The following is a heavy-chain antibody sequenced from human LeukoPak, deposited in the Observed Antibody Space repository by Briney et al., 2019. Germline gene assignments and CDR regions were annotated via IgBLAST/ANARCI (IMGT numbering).Heavy chain of an antibody. CDR2: ITSSSGYI. CDR1: GFPFSNYK. Sequence: PGGSLRLSCAASGFPFSNYKMNWVRQAPGKGLEWVSSITSSSGYIYCADSVKGRFTISRDNAKKSLFLHMNSLRADDTAVYSCAREVGSNGAFDYWGPGTLVTVSS. D-gene: IGHD1-26*01. J-gene: IGHJ4*02. CDR3: AREVGSNGAFDY. V-gene: IGHV3-21*01.